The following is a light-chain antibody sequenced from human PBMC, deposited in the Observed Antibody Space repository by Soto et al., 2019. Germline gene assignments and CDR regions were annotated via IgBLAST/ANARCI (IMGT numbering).Light chain of an antibody. CDR1: QNISSW. Sequence: IQMTQSPSTLSASIGDRVTITCRASQNISSWLSWYQQKPGKAPNLLIYQASILESGVPSRFSGSGSGTEFSLTISSLQPDDFATFYCQQYTLKSLSFGGGTKVEIK. CDR2: QAS. J-gene: IGKJ4*01. CDR3: QQYTLKSLS. V-gene: IGKV1-5*03.